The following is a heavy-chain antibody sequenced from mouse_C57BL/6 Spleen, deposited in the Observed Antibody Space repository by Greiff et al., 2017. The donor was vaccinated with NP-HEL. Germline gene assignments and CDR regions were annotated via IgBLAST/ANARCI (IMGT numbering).Heavy chain of an antibody. CDR3: ARSGPYYDYEGYAMDY. D-gene: IGHD2-4*01. J-gene: IGHJ4*01. V-gene: IGHV1-63*01. CDR2: IYPGGGYT. Sequence: VQLQESGAELVRPGTSVKMSCKASGYTFTNYWIGWAKQRPGHGLEWIGDIYPGGGYTNYNEKFKGKATLTADKSSSTAYMQFSSLTSEDSAIYYCARSGPYYDYEGYAMDYWGQGTSVTVSS. CDR1: GYTFTNYW.